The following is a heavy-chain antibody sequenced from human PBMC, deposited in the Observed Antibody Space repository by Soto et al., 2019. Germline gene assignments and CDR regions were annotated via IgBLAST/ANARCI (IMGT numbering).Heavy chain of an antibody. CDR3: ASPDDQFALGY. CDR2: IIPILGIA. J-gene: IGHJ4*02. V-gene: IGHV1-69*02. Sequence: ASVKVSCKASGGAFSSYTISWVRQAPGQGLEWMGRIIPILGIANYAQKFQGRVTITADKSTSTAYMELSSLRSEDTAVYYCASPDDQFALGYWGQGTLVTVSS. D-gene: IGHD1-1*01. CDR1: GGAFSSYT.